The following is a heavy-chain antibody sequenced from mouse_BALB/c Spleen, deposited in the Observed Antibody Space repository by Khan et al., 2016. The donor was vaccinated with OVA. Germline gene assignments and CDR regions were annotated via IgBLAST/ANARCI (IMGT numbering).Heavy chain of an antibody. J-gene: IGHJ4*01. CDR2: LYPGDGSS. Sequence: QVQLQQSGPELVKPGASVKISCKASGYTFTSYDINWVKQRPGQGLEWIGWLYPGDGSSKYNENFKGKATLTADKSSSTAYMQLSSLASENAEVYFCARGGLRGVAMDYWGQGTSVTVSS. CDR1: GYTFTSYD. D-gene: IGHD2-4*01. V-gene: IGHV1S56*01. CDR3: ARGGLRGVAMDY.